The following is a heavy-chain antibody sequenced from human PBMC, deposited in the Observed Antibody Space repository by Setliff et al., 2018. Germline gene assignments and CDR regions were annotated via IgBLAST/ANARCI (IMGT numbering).Heavy chain of an antibody. D-gene: IGHD1-26*01. CDR2: IFSNDEK. Sequence: SGPTLVNPTQTLTLTCTFSGFSLSISGVGVGWIRQPPGKALEWLAHIFSNDEKSYSTSLKSRLTISKDTSKSQVVLTMTNMDPVDTATYYCARTPGLYSGSNYYFDYWGQGTLVTVSS. V-gene: IGHV2-26*01. J-gene: IGHJ4*02. CDR1: GFSLSISGVG. CDR3: ARTPGLYSGSNYYFDY.